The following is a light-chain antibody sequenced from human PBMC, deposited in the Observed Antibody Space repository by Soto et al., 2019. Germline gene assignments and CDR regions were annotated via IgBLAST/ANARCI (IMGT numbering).Light chain of an antibody. V-gene: IGKV3-15*01. CDR2: DAS. CDR1: QSVSSN. J-gene: IGKJ5*01. CDR3: QQYNNWPPIT. Sequence: EIVMTQSPATQSVSPGERATLSCRASQSVSSNLAWYQQKPGQAPRLLMYDASTRATGIPARFSGSGSGTEFTLTISSLQSEDFAVYYCQQYNNWPPITFGQGTRLDIK.